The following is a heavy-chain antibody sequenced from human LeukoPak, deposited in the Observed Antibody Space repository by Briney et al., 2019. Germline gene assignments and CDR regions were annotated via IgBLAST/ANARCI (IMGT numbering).Heavy chain of an antibody. CDR1: GYTFTSYY. CDR2: INPSGGST. CDR3: ARAPVSGSYSDAFDI. D-gene: IGHD1-26*01. V-gene: IGHV1-46*01. Sequence: ASVKVSCKASGYTFTSYYMHWGRQAPGQGLEWMGIINPSGGSTSYAQKFQGRVTMTRDTSTSTVYMELSSLRSDDTAVYYCARAPVSGSYSDAFDIWGQGTMVTVSS. J-gene: IGHJ3*02.